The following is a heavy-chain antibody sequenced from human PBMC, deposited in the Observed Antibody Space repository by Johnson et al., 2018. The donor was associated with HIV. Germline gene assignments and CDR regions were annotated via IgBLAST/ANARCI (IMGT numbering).Heavy chain of an antibody. J-gene: IGHJ3*02. CDR1: GFTFSSYA. D-gene: IGHD4-17*01. V-gene: IGHV3-7*01. Sequence: EVQLVESGGGVVQPGRSLRLSCAASGFTFSSYAMHWVRQAPGKGLEWVANIKQDGSEKYYVDSVKGRFTISSDNPKNSLYLQMNSLRAEDTAVYYCARFPSQTWTYGAKVDAFDIWGQGTMVTVSS. CDR3: ARFPSQTWTYGAKVDAFDI. CDR2: IKQDGSEK.